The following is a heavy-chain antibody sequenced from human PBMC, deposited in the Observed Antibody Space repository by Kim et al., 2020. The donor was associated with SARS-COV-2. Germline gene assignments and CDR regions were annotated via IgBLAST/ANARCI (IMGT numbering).Heavy chain of an antibody. CDR3: ARLMSDSRKYWWFDP. CDR1: GGSFSDYY. D-gene: IGHD3-22*01. J-gene: IGHJ5*02. V-gene: IGHV4-34*01. Sequence: SETLSLTCVVSGGSFSDYYWTWIRQPPGKGLEWIGEINHSGDTNYNPSLRSRVTLTVDASKNHFSLTMDSVTAADTSVYYCARLMSDSRKYWWFDPWGQGALVTVSS. CDR2: INHSGDT.